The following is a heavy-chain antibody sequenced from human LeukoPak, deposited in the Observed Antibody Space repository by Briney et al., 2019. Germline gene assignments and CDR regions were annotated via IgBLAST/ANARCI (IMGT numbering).Heavy chain of an antibody. CDR3: AKDDSVDWLLLDY. CDR1: GFTSSSYA. Sequence: PGGSLRLSCAASGFTSSSYAMSWVRQAPGKGLEWVSAISGSGGSTYYADSVKGRFTISRDNSKNTLYLQMNSLRAEDTAVYYCAKDDSVDWLLLDYWGQGTLVTVSS. V-gene: IGHV3-23*01. D-gene: IGHD3-9*01. CDR2: ISGSGGST. J-gene: IGHJ4*02.